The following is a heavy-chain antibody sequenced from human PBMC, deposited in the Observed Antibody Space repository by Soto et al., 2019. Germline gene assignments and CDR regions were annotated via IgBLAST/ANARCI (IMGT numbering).Heavy chain of an antibody. CDR1: GGSISSGGYY. V-gene: IGHV4-31*03. J-gene: IGHJ6*02. CDR2: IYYSGST. Sequence: SETLSLTCTVSGGSISSGGYYWSWIRQHPGKGLEWIGYIYYSGSTYYNPSLKSRVTISVDTSKNQFSLKLSSVTAADTAVYYCARGAAGRYYYYGMDVWGQGTTVTVSS. D-gene: IGHD6-13*01. CDR3: ARGAAGRYYYYGMDV.